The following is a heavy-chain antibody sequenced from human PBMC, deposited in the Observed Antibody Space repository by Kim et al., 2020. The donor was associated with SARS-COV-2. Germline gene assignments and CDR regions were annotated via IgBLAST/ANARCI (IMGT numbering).Heavy chain of an antibody. J-gene: IGHJ4*02. Sequence: ASVKVSCKASGYTFTSYGISWVRQAPGQGLEWMGWISAYNGNTNYAQKLQGRVTMTTDTSTSTAYMELRSLRSDDTAVYYCARGGYYDNLTGYYKAVEFDYWGQGTLVTVSS. V-gene: IGHV1-18*01. CDR1: GYTFTSYG. D-gene: IGHD3-9*01. CDR2: ISAYNGNT. CDR3: ARGGYYDNLTGYYKAVEFDY.